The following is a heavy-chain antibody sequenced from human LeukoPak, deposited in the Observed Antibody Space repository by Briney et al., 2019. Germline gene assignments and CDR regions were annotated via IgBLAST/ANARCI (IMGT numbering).Heavy chain of an antibody. CDR3: AQSYYGDYVWSAFDI. Sequence: SQTLSLTCAVYGGSFSGYYWSWIRQPPGKGLEWIGEINHSGNTNYNPSLKSRVTISVDTSKNQFSLKLSSVTAADTAVYYCAQSYYGDYVWSAFDIWGQGTMVTVSS. V-gene: IGHV4-34*01. CDR1: GGSFSGYY. D-gene: IGHD4-17*01. J-gene: IGHJ3*02. CDR2: INHSGNT.